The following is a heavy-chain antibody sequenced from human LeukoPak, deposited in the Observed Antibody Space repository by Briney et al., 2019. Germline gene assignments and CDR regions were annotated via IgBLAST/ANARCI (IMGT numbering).Heavy chain of an antibody. CDR1: GFTVSSNY. CDR3: ARDKSGLRYFDWFFDY. Sequence: GGSLRLSCAASGFTVSSNYMSWVRQAPGKGLEWVSSISSSSSYIYYADSVKGRFTIPRDNAKNSLYLQMNSLRAEDTAVYYCARDKSGLRYFDWFFDYWGQGTLVTVSS. D-gene: IGHD3-9*01. CDR2: ISSSSSYI. J-gene: IGHJ4*02. V-gene: IGHV3-21*01.